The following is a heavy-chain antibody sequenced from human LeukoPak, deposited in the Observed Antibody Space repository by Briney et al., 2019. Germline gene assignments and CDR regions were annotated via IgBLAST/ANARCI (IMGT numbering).Heavy chain of an antibody. V-gene: IGHV4-61*08. Sequence: SETLSLTCTVSGGSISSGGYYWSWIRQHPGKGLEWIGYIYYSGSTNYNPSLKSRVTISVDTSKNQFSLKLSSVTAADTAVYYCARRGAVAGENDYWGQGTLVTVSS. CDR2: IYYSGST. CDR1: GGSISSGGYY. J-gene: IGHJ4*02. CDR3: ARRGAVAGENDY. D-gene: IGHD6-19*01.